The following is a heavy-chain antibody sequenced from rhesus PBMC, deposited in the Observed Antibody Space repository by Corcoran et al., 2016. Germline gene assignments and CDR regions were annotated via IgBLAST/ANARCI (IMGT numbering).Heavy chain of an antibody. V-gene: IGHV4-106*01. J-gene: IGHJ5-1*01. CDR2: MYGACVAT. CDR1: GGSISASYF. CDR3: WIDQFDV. D-gene: IGHD2-21*01. Sequence: QVQLQESGPGLVKPSETLSLTCAVSGGSISASYFWSWVRPPPGKGLEWIGYMYGACVATSYNTSHKNRTTISRQMSKYQSAVKVTAVTAADTAVYYGWIDQFDVWGAGILVTVSS.